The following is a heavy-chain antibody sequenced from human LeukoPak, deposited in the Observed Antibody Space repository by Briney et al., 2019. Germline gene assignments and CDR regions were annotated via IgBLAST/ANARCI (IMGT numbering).Heavy chain of an antibody. Sequence: TGGSLRLSCAASGFTFSSYAMSWVRQAPGKGLEWVSVISGSGGSTYYADSVKGRFTISRDNSKNTLYLQMNSLRAEDTAVYYCAKGEDYDFWSGYGMDVWGQGTTVTVSS. CDR1: GFTFSSYA. J-gene: IGHJ6*02. D-gene: IGHD3-3*01. CDR3: AKGEDYDFWSGYGMDV. CDR2: ISGSGGST. V-gene: IGHV3-23*01.